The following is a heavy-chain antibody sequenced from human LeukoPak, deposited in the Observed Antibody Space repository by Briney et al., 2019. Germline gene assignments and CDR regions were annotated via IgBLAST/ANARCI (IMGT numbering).Heavy chain of an antibody. D-gene: IGHD2-15*01. J-gene: IGHJ4*02. CDR1: YDINISYW. V-gene: IGHV5-51*02. CDR3: AIEKYVGRLTDY. CDR2: IYPCDSDT. Sequence: ESLRISCRGSYDINISYWAVGVRQKTEAVMEWMGVIYPCDSDTRYSPSFQGQVTISADKSISTAYLRWSSLKASDSAMYYCAIEKYVGRLTDYWGQGTLVTVSS.